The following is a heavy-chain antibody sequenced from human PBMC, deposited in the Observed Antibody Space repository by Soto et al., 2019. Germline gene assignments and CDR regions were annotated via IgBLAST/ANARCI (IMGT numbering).Heavy chain of an antibody. Sequence: PSETLSLTCTFSGGSIASDNWWTWVRQTPGRGLEWIGEMYHSGITNYSPSLKSRVNILIDESKNQFSLKLTSVTAADTARYFCARASASSKLRGVIINWGQGSLVTVSS. CDR1: GGSIASDNW. CDR3: ARASASSKLRGVIIN. CDR2: MYHSGIT. V-gene: IGHV4-4*02. D-gene: IGHD3-10*01. J-gene: IGHJ4*02.